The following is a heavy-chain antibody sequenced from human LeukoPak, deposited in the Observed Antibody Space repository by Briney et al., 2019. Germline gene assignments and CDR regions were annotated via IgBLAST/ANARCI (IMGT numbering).Heavy chain of an antibody. Sequence: PSETLSLTCAVSGGSIISGNWWSWVRQPPGKGLEWIGEIYHSGRTNYNPSLKSRVTISLDKSKNQFSLNLSSVTAADTALYYCVSSDGQPPRFDSSYDVFDYWGQGTLVTVSS. CDR1: GGSIISGNW. CDR3: VSSDGQPPRFDSSYDVFDY. CDR2: IYHSGRT. V-gene: IGHV4-4*02. D-gene: IGHD5-12*01. J-gene: IGHJ4*02.